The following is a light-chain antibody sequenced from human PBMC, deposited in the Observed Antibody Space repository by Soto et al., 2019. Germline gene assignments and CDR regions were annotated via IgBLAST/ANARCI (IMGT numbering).Light chain of an antibody. CDR3: KPYLPYPSLS. CDR1: ESISNW. CDR2: KAS. Sequence: IQMTKSPSSLSAYVGDTVTITCRASESISNWGAWYQQNAGKAQTLLIYKASTVESGFPSRFSARGSGTAVTLTISSLQPEDVSTYGSKPYLPYPSLSFGGGTSVDI. V-gene: IGKV1-5*03. J-gene: IGKJ4*01.